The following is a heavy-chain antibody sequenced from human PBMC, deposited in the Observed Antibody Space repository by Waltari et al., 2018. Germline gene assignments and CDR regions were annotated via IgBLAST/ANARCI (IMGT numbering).Heavy chain of an antibody. J-gene: IGHJ4*02. CDR1: GYSFTSYW. CDR2: IYPGDSDT. Sequence: EVQLVQSGAEVKKPGESLKISCKGSGYSFTSYWIGWVRQMPGKGLEWMGIIYPGDSDTRYSPSFQGKVTISADKSISTAYLQWSSLKASDTAMYYCAKSDFIRVYGSGSHIDYWGQGTLVTVSS. V-gene: IGHV5-51*01. D-gene: IGHD3-10*01. CDR3: AKSDFIRVYGSGSHIDY.